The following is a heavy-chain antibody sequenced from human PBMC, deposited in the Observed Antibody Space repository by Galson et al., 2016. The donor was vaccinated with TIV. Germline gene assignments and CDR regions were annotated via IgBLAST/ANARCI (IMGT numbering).Heavy chain of an antibody. J-gene: IGHJ5*02. CDR1: GFTFDDFD. Sequence: SLRLSCAASGFTFDDFDMAWVRQGPGRGLEWVSSVNWNGLGTSYADSVKGRFTISRDSAKNSLYLQMDSLGAEDTALYYCAKGWQRYSPWGQGTLVTVSS. D-gene: IGHD5-12*01. CDR2: VNWNGLGT. CDR3: AKGWQRYSP. V-gene: IGHV3-20*04.